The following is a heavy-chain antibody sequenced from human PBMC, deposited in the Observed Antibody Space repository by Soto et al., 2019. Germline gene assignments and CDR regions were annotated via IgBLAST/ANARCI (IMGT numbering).Heavy chain of an antibody. D-gene: IGHD2-2*01. CDR3: AREDSIIIPAVSDF. CDR1: GFYFNNYG. V-gene: IGHV3-21*01. Sequence: GGSLRLSCAVSGFYFNNYGINWVRQPPGKGLEWVSSVSKSDYTYYSDSARGRFTISRDNAKNSVSLQMNSLRAEDTAVYYCAREDSIIIPAVSDFWGQGTLVTVSS. CDR2: VSKSDYT. J-gene: IGHJ4*02.